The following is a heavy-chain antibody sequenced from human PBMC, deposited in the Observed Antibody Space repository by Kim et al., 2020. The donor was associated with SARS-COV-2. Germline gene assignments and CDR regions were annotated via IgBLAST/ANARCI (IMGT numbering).Heavy chain of an antibody. CDR2: IYYSGST. D-gene: IGHD2-15*01. CDR1: GGSISSGGYY. CDR3: ARDPGYCSGVNCYHYFEY. V-gene: IGHV4-31*03. Sequence: SETLSLTCTVSGGSISSGGYYWSWIRQHPGKDLEWIGYIYYSGSTYYNPSLRSRVTISVDTSKNQFSLKLSSVTAADTAVYFCARDPGYCSGVNCYHYFEYWGRGTLVTVSS. J-gene: IGHJ4*02.